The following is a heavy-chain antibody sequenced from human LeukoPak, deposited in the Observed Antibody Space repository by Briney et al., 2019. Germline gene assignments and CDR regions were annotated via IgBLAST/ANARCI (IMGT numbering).Heavy chain of an antibody. V-gene: IGHV4-59*01. D-gene: IGHD3-3*01. Sequence: SETLSLTCTVSGGSISSYYWSWLRQPPGKGLEGIGYIYYSGSTNYNPSLKSRVTISVDTSKNQFSLKLGSVTAADTAVYYCASTPIITIFGVAPYYFDYWGQGTLVTVSS. CDR2: IYYSGST. J-gene: IGHJ4*02. CDR1: GGSISSYY. CDR3: ASTPIITIFGVAPYYFDY.